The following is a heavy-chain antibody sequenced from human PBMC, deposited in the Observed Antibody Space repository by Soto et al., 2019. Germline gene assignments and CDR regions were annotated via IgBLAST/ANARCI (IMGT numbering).Heavy chain of an antibody. J-gene: IGHJ4*02. CDR2: INPNSGDT. CDR1: GYSFTGYF. Sequence: GASVKVSCKXSGYSFTGYFMHWVRQAPGQGLECMGWINPNSGDTNYVQKFQGRVTMTRDMSINTVYMDLRGLTSDDTAVYYCARVRTYYDRSGSLDYWGQGTLVTVSS. CDR3: ARVRTYYDRSGSLDY. D-gene: IGHD3-22*01. V-gene: IGHV1-2*02.